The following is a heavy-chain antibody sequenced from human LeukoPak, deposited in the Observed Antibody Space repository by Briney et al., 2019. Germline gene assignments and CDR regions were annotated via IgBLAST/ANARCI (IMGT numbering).Heavy chain of an antibody. J-gene: IGHJ3*02. D-gene: IGHD6-19*01. CDR2: INPNSGGT. CDR3: ARDRSSGWDDVAFDI. CDR1: GYTFTGYY. Sequence: ASVKVSCKASGYTFTGYYMHWVRQAPGQGIEWMGWINPNSGGTNYAQKFQGRVTMTRDTSISTAYMELSRLRSDDTAVYYCARDRSSGWDDVAFDIWGQGTMVTVSS. V-gene: IGHV1-2*02.